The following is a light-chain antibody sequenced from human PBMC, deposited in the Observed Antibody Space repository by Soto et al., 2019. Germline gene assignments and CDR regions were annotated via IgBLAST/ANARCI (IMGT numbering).Light chain of an antibody. V-gene: IGKV3-20*01. CDR3: QQFGSSPGFT. J-gene: IGKJ3*01. CDR2: GAS. CDR1: QSINNRY. Sequence: EIVLTQSPGTLSLSPGERATLSCRASQSINNRYLTWYQQKPGQAPRLLIYGASGRATGIPDRFIVSGSGTDFTLTISRLEPEDFAVYYCQQFGSSPGFTFGPGTKVDIK.